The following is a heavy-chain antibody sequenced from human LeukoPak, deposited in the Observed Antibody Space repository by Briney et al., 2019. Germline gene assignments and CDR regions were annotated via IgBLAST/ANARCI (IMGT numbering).Heavy chain of an antibody. CDR3: GRDFGLIGTKRSFDI. D-gene: IGHD1-7*01. J-gene: IGHJ3*02. CDR1: GFTFSDYY. Sequence: GGSLRLSCAASGFTFSDYYMGWIRQAPGKGLEWLSYISGSGTTIFYADSVKGRFTISRDNAKNSLDLQMNSLRAEDTAVYYCGRDFGLIGTKRSFDIWGQGTLVTVSS. CDR2: ISGSGTTI. V-gene: IGHV3-11*01.